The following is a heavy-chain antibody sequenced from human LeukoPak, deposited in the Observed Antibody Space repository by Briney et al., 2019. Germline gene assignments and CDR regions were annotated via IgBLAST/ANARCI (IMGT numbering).Heavy chain of an antibody. CDR3: ARGRGTFDY. V-gene: IGHV4-34*01. CDR2: INHSGST. J-gene: IGHJ4*02. CDR1: GGSFSGYY. Sequence: PSETLSLTCAVYGGSFSGYYWSWIRQPPGKGLEWIGEINHSGSTNYNPSLKSRVTISVDTSKNQFSLKLSSVTAADTAVYYCARGRGTFDYWGQGTLVTVSS.